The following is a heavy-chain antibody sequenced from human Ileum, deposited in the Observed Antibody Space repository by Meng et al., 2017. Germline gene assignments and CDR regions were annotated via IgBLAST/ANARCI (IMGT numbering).Heavy chain of an antibody. Sequence: SETLSLTCTVSGGSISSGNYYWNWIRQPAGKGLEWIGRIYTSGTTDYNPSLRSRVTISIDTSKNQFSLKLTSVTAADTAVYYCARDLFRYYGLDPYNWFDPWGQGTLVTVSS. CDR1: GGSISSGNYY. CDR2: IYTSGTT. D-gene: IGHD3-10*01. CDR3: ARDLFRYYGLDPYNWFDP. V-gene: IGHV4-61*02. J-gene: IGHJ5*02.